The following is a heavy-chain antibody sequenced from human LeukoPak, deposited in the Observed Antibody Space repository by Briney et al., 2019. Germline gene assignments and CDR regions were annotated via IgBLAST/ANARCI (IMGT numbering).Heavy chain of an antibody. Sequence: GGSLRLSCAASGFPFSSYGMHWVRQAPGKGPEWVAFMRFDGSIEYYADSVRGRFTISRDNSKNTLYLQMNSLRAEDTAVYYCAKDLRESVAVAGSGGHDAFDIWGQGTMVTVSS. CDR1: GFPFSSYG. CDR3: AKDLRESVAVAGSGGHDAFDI. J-gene: IGHJ3*02. V-gene: IGHV3-30*02. CDR2: MRFDGSIE. D-gene: IGHD6-19*01.